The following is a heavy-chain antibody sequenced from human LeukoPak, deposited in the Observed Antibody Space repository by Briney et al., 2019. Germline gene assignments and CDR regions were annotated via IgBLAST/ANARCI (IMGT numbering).Heavy chain of an antibody. CDR3: ARVEPPRTVTRDDAFDI. J-gene: IGHJ3*02. V-gene: IGHV1-18*01. Sequence: ASVKVSCKASGYTFTSYGISWVRQAPGQGLEWMGWISAYNGNTNYAQKLQGRVTMTTDTSTSTAYMELRSLRSDDTAVYYCARVEPPRTVTRDDAFDIWGQGTMVTVSS. CDR1: GYTFTSYG. D-gene: IGHD4-17*01. CDR2: ISAYNGNT.